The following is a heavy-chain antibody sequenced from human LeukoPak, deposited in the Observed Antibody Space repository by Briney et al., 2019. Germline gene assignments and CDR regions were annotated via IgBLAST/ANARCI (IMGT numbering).Heavy chain of an antibody. J-gene: IGHJ4*02. CDR2: IWYDGSNK. CDR3: AKERGYSSSRALDY. CDR1: GFTFSSYG. Sequence: GGSLRLSCAASGFTFSSYGMHWVRQAPGKGLEWVAVIWYDGSNKYYADSVKGRFTISRDNSKNTLYLQMNSLRAEDTAVYYCAKERGYSSSRALDYWGQGTLVTVSS. V-gene: IGHV3-33*06. D-gene: IGHD6-13*01.